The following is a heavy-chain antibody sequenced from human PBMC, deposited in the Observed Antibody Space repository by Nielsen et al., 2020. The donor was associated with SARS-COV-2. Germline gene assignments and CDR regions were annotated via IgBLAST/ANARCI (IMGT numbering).Heavy chain of an antibody. J-gene: IGHJ4*02. CDR1: GGSFSGYY. CDR3: ARASWIQLWSFDY. D-gene: IGHD5-18*01. Sequence: SETLSLTCAVYGGSFSGYYWSWIRQTPGTGLEWIGEIYHSGSTHYNPSLKSRVTISVDKSKNQFSLKLSSVTAADTAVYYCARASWIQLWSFDYWGQGTLVTVSS. V-gene: IGHV4-34*01. CDR2: IYHSGST.